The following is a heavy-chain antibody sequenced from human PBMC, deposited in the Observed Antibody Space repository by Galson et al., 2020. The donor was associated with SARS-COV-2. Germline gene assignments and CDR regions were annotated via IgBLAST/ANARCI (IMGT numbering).Heavy chain of an antibody. J-gene: IGHJ4*02. CDR2: IYYSGST. CDR3: ARFDYDSSGYQAHGFDY. Sequence: SETLSLTCTVSGGSISSSSYYWGWIRQPPGKGLEWIGSIYYSGSTYYNPSLKSRVTISVDTSKNQFSLKLSSVTAADTAVYYCARFDYDSSGYQAHGFDYWGQGTLVTVSS. V-gene: IGHV4-39*01. D-gene: IGHD3-22*01. CDR1: GGSISSSSYY.